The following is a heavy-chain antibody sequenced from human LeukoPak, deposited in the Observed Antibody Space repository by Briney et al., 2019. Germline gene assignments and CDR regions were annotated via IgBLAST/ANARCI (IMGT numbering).Heavy chain of an antibody. CDR1: GIAVSRNY. V-gene: IGHV3-53*01. D-gene: IGHD5-12*01. Sequence: PGGSLRLSCAASGIAVSRNYMSWVRQAPGKGLEWVSVLYTGGTTYYADSVKRRFTISRDDSKNTLYLQMNSLRAEDTAVYYCVAPHGGYVSGYDYWGQGTLVTVSS. CDR3: VAPHGGYVSGYDY. CDR2: LYTGGTT. J-gene: IGHJ4*02.